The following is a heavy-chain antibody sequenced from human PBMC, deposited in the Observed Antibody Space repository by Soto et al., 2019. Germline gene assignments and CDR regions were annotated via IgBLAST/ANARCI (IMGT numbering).Heavy chain of an antibody. CDR1: GFTFSSYA. J-gene: IGHJ6*02. CDR3: AIPRRWSGSYLHYGMDV. CDR2: ISGSGGST. D-gene: IGHD1-26*01. Sequence: EVQLLESGGGLVQPGGSLRLSCAASGFTFSSYAMSWVRQAPGKGLEWVSAISGSGGSTYYADSVKGRFTISRDNSKNTLYLQMNSLRAEDTVVYYCAIPRRWSGSYLHYGMDVWGQGTTVTVSS. V-gene: IGHV3-23*01.